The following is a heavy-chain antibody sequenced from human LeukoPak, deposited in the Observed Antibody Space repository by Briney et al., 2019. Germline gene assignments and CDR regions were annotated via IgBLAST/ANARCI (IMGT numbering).Heavy chain of an antibody. CDR3: ARDRVGSGWPRPYYFEF. D-gene: IGHD6-19*01. J-gene: IGHJ4*02. Sequence: ASVKVSCKPSGYTFTGYYLHWVRQAPGQGPEWMGWINPNTGATMYAQKFQGRVTMTRDTSVSTGYMELRSLTSDDSAVYYCARDRVGSGWPRPYYFEFWGKGTLVTVSS. CDR1: GYTFTGYY. CDR2: INPNTGAT. V-gene: IGHV1-2*02.